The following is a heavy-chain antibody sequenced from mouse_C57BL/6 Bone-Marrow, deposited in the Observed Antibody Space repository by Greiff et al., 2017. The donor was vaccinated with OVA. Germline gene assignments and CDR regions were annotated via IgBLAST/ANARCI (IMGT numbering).Heavy chain of an antibody. J-gene: IGHJ1*03. CDR1: GFTFSSYG. CDR2: ISSGGSYT. CDR3: ARGLLSITTVVERTNWYFDV. D-gene: IGHD1-1*01. V-gene: IGHV5-6*02. Sequence: EVNVVESGGDLVKPGGSLKLSCAASGFTFSSYGMSWVRQTPDKRLEWVATISSGGSYTYYPDSVKGRFTISRDNAKNTLYLQMSSLKSEDTAMYYCARGLLSITTVVERTNWYFDVWGTGTTVTVSS.